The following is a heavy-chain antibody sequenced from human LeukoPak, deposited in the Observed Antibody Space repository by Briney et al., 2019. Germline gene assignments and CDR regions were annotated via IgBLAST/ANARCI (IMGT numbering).Heavy chain of an antibody. J-gene: IGHJ4*02. CDR1: GGSISSYY. CDR3: ARQMAVAGDFDY. CDR2: IFYTGSS. D-gene: IGHD6-19*01. V-gene: IGHV4-59*08. Sequence: SETLSLTCTVSGGSISSYYWSWIGQPPGKGLEWIASIFYTGSSSYNPSLKTRVTISVDTSKNQLFLKLSSVTAADTAVYYCARQMAVAGDFDYWGQGTLVTVSS.